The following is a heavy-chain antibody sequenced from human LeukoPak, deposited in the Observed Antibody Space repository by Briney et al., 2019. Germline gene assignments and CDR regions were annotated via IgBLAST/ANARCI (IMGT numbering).Heavy chain of an antibody. J-gene: IGHJ3*02. D-gene: IGHD6-19*01. CDR2: IYPGDSDT. CDR3: ARPHSSGWYSSPDAFDI. CDR1: GYSFTSYW. Sequence: GESLKISCKGSGYSFTSYWIGWVRQMPGKGLEWMGIIYPGDSDTRYSPSFQGQVTISADKSISTAYLQWSSLKASDTAMYYCARPHSSGWYSSPDAFDIWGQGTMVTVSS. V-gene: IGHV5-51*01.